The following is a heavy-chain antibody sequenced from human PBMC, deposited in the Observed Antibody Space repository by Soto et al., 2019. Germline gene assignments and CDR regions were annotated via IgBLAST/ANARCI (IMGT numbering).Heavy chain of an antibody. V-gene: IGHV1-69*13. D-gene: IGHD3-10*01. CDR1: GGTFSSYA. Sequence: SVKVSCKASGGTFSSYAISWVRQAPGQGLEWMGGIIPLFGTANYAQKFQGRVTITADESTSTAYMELSSLSSEAAAVYYCASLPSSTMVRGIMGMDVWGQGTTVTVSS. CDR2: IIPLFGTA. J-gene: IGHJ6*02. CDR3: ASLPSSTMVRGIMGMDV.